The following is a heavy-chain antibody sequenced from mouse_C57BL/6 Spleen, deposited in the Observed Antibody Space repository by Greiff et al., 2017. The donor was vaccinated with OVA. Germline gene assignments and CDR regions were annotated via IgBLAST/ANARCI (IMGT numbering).Heavy chain of an antibody. CDR1: GYSITSYY. CDR3: ARSRRDYAMDY. Sequence: EVKLMESGPGLAKPSQTLSLTCSVTGYSITSYYWNWIRKFPGNKLEYMGYISYSGSTYYNPSLKSRISITRDTSKNQYYLQLNSVTTEDTATYYCARSRRDYAMDYWGQGTSVTVSS. V-gene: IGHV3-8*01. J-gene: IGHJ4*01. CDR2: ISYSGST.